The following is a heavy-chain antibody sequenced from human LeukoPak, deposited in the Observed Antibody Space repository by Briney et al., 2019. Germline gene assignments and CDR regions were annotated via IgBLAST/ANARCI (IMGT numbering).Heavy chain of an antibody. J-gene: IGHJ4*02. V-gene: IGHV3-48*03. Sequence: GGSLRLSCAASGFTFSSYEMNWVRQAPGKGLEWVSYISSSGSTIYYADSVKGRFTISRDNSKNTVFLQMNSLRTEDTAVYYCAKGGPTILDYWGQGTLVTVSS. CDR1: GFTFSSYE. D-gene: IGHD1-26*01. CDR2: ISSSGSTI. CDR3: AKGGPTILDY.